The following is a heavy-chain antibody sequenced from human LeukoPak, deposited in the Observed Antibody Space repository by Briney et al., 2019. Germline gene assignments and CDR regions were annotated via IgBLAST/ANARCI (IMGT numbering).Heavy chain of an antibody. J-gene: IGHJ6*02. CDR3: ARGGGLWFGELLYNYYGMDV. Sequence: KPSETLSLTCTVSGGSISSYYWSWIRQPPGKGLEWIGYIYHSGSTYYNPSLKSRVTISVDRSKNQFSLKLSSVTAADTAVYYCARGGGLWFGELLYNYYGMDVWGQGTTVTVSS. CDR2: IYHSGST. D-gene: IGHD3-10*01. CDR1: GGSISSYY. V-gene: IGHV4-59*12.